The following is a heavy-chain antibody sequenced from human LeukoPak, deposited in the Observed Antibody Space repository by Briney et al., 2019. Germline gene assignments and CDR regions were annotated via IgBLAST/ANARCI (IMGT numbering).Heavy chain of an antibody. V-gene: IGHV3-20*04. CDR3: ARDYSPYSSAGSSYNWFDP. CDR1: GFTFDDYG. Sequence: GGSLRLSCAASGFTFDDYGMSWVRQAPGKGLEWVSGINWSGGSTGYADSVKGRFTVSRDSAKNSLYLQMNSLKAENTALYYCARDYSPYSSAGSSYNWFDPWGQGTLVTVSS. CDR2: INWSGGST. J-gene: IGHJ5*02. D-gene: IGHD6-25*01.